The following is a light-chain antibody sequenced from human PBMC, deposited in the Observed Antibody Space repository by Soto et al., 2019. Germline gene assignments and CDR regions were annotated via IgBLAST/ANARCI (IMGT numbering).Light chain of an antibody. J-gene: IGLJ1*01. CDR2: EDN. CDR3: QAWDSSTHYV. Sequence: SYELTQPPSMPVSPGQTASIPCSGDKLGDKYASRYQQRPGQSPGVVSYEDNKRPSGIHELFSGSNSGNTATLTISGTQVTDEAYYYCQAWDSSTHYVFGTGTKVTVL. CDR1: KLGDKY. V-gene: IGLV3-1*01.